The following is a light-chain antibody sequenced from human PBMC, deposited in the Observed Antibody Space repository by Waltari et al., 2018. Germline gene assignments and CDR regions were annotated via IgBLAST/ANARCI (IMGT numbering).Light chain of an antibody. Sequence: EIHMTQSPSSVSASVGDRVSMSCRASQDISTSLAWYQQKSGKAPSLLIYHSSTLQSGVPSRFSGAGTRTDFTLTINILHPEDFATYFCQQGDTSPPTFGPGTKVELK. CDR2: HSS. CDR3: QQGDTSPPT. V-gene: IGKV1-12*01. J-gene: IGKJ1*01. CDR1: QDISTS.